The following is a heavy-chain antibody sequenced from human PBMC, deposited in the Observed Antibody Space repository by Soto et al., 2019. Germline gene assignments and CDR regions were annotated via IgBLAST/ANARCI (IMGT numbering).Heavy chain of an antibody. J-gene: IGHJ4*02. CDR2: IVVGSGNT. V-gene: IGHV1-58*01. Sequence: SVKVSCKASGFTFTSSAVQWVRQARGQRLEWIGWIVVGSGNTNYAQKFQERVTITRDMSTSTAYMELSSLRSEDTAVYYCAADLDYGDWYYFDYWGQGTLVTVYS. CDR3: AADLDYGDWYYFDY. CDR1: GFTFTSSA. D-gene: IGHD4-17*01.